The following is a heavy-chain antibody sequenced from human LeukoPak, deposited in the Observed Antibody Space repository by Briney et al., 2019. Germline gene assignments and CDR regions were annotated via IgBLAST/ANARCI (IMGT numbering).Heavy chain of an antibody. V-gene: IGHV4-39*07. CDR3: ARAQRRSGSYPGFSGPAPLGRFDP. D-gene: IGHD1-26*01. CDR2: IYYSGST. CDR1: GGSISSSSYY. J-gene: IGHJ5*02. Sequence: KSSETLSLTCTVSGGSISSSSYYWGWIRQPPGKGLEWIGSIYYSGSTYYNPSLKSRVTISVDTSKNQFSLKLSSVTAADTAVYYCARAQRRSGSYPGFSGPAPLGRFDPWGQGTLVTVSS.